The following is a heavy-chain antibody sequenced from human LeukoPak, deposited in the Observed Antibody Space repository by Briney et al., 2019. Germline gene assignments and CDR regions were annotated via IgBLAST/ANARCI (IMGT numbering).Heavy chain of an antibody. J-gene: IGHJ4*02. CDR3: AKGALPNYGRYFDY. V-gene: IGHV3-74*01. D-gene: IGHD3-16*01. CDR2: INSDGSST. Sequence: GGSLRLSCAASGFTVSSNYMSWVRQAPGKGLVWVSRINSDGSSTSYADSVKGRFTISRDNAKNTLYLQMNSLRTEDTAVYYCAKGALPNYGRYFDYWGQGTLVTVSS. CDR1: GFTVSSNY.